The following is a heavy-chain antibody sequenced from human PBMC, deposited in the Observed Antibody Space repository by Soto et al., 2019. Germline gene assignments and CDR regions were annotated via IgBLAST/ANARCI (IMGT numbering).Heavy chain of an antibody. CDR2: IIPIFGTA. V-gene: IGHV1-69*01. J-gene: IGHJ5*02. D-gene: IGHD6-19*01. Sequence: QVQLVQSGAEVKKPGSSVKVSCKASGGTFSSYAISWVRQAPGQGLEWMGGIIPIFGTANYAQKFQGRVAITADESTSTAYMELSSLRSEDTAVYYCARGIAVAGTRGNWFDPWGQGTLVTVSS. CDR3: ARGIAVAGTRGNWFDP. CDR1: GGTFSSYA.